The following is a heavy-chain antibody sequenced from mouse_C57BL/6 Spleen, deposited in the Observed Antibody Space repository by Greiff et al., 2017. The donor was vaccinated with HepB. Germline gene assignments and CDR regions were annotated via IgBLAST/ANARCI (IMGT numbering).Heavy chain of an antibody. J-gene: IGHJ4*01. CDR2: INPNNGGT. CDR1: GYTFTDYY. D-gene: IGHD1-1*01. V-gene: IGHV1-26*01. Sequence: VQLQQSGPELVKPGASVKISCKASGYTFTDYYMNWVKQSHGKSLEWIGDINPNNGGTSYNQKFKGKATLTVDKSSSTAYMELRSLTSEDSAVYYCARGGDWYYGSSAMDYWGQGTSVTVSS. CDR3: ARGGDWYYGSSAMDY.